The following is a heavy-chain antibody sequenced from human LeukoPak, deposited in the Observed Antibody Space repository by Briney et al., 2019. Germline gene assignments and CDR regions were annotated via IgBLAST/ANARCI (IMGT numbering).Heavy chain of an antibody. D-gene: IGHD2-8*01. Sequence: GGSLRLSCAASGFTFSSYSMNWVRQAPGKGLEWVSSISSSSSYIYYADSVKGRFTISRDNAKNSLYLQMNSLRAEDTAVYYCAREVYAGYAPPFDYWGHGTLVTVSS. J-gene: IGHJ4*01. V-gene: IGHV3-21*01. CDR1: GFTFSSYS. CDR2: ISSSSSYI. CDR3: AREVYAGYAPPFDY.